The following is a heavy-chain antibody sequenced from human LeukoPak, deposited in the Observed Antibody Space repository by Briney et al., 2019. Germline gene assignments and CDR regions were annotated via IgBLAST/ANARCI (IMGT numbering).Heavy chain of an antibody. D-gene: IGHD1-26*01. Sequence: GGSLRLSCAASGFTFSGSAMHWVRQASGKGLEWVGRIRSKANSYATAYAASVKGRFTISRDDSKNTAYLQMNSLKTEDTAVYYCTRPFYSGSYGYYMDVWGKGTTVTVSS. J-gene: IGHJ6*03. CDR1: GFTFSGSA. CDR3: TRPFYSGSYGYYMDV. CDR2: IRSKANSYAT. V-gene: IGHV3-73*01.